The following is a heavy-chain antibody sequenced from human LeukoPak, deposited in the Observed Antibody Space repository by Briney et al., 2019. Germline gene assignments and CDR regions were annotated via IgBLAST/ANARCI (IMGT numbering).Heavy chain of an antibody. CDR3: ARDPSGYYDSSGYLDY. Sequence: PGGSLRLSCAASGFTFSSYSMNWVRQAPGKGLEWVAVISYDGSNKYYADSVKGRFTISRDNSKNTLYLQMNSLRAEDTAVYYCARDPSGYYDSSGYLDYWGQGTLVTVSS. D-gene: IGHD3-22*01. J-gene: IGHJ4*02. CDR2: ISYDGSNK. V-gene: IGHV3-30*03. CDR1: GFTFSSYS.